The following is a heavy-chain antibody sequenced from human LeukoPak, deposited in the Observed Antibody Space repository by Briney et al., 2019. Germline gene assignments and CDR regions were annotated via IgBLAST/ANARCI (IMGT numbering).Heavy chain of an antibody. J-gene: IGHJ3*01. V-gene: IGHV4-59*01. CDR3: ARAPTRASAFEV. CDR1: GGSISGYY. CDR2: IYYSGST. D-gene: IGHD1-14*01. Sequence: SETLSLTCTVSGGSISGYYWSWIRQPPGRGLEWIGDIYYSGSTNYNPSLKSRVTISVDTSNNQFSLKLSSVTAADTAVYYCARAPTRASAFEVWGQGTMVTVSS.